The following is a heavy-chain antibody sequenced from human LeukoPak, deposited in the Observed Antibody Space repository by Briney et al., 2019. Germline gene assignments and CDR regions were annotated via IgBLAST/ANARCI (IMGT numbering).Heavy chain of an antibody. V-gene: IGHV1-69*05. CDR3: ASRDGFLEWLGDGEGYYYMDV. J-gene: IGHJ6*03. CDR2: IIPIFGTA. D-gene: IGHD3-3*01. Sequence: SVKVSCKASGGTFSSYAISWVRQAPGQGLEWMGGIIPIFGTANYAQKFQGRVTITTDESTSTAYMELSSLRSEDTAVYYCASRDGFLEWLGDGEGYYYMDVWGKGTTVTVSS. CDR1: GGTFSSYA.